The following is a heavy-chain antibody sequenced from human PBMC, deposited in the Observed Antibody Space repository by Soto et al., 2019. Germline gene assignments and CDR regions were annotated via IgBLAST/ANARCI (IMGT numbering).Heavy chain of an antibody. CDR3: ARRPMVGPVAENAFDI. J-gene: IGHJ3*02. CDR1: GGSISSSSYY. D-gene: IGHD6-19*01. V-gene: IGHV4-39*01. Sequence: QLLLQESGPGLVKSSETLSLTCSVSGGSISSSSYYWNGIRQSPGKGLEWIGSVYYSGTTYYNPSLKRRVTISVDTYNQFSLKLSSVTAADTAYYFCARRPMVGPVAENAFDIWGQGTRVTVSS. CDR2: VYYSGTT.